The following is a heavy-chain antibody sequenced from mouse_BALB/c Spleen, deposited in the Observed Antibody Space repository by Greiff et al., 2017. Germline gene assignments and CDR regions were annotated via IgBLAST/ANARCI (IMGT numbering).Heavy chain of an antibody. Sequence: EVKLMESGPSLVKPSQTLSLTCSVTGDSITSGYWNWIRKFPGNKLEYMGYISYSGSTYYNPSLKSRISITRDTSKNQYYLQLNSVTTEDTATYYCASSIYYDYDGHAMDYWGQGTSVTVSS. V-gene: IGHV3-8*02. CDR3: ASSIYYDYDGHAMDY. D-gene: IGHD2-4*01. J-gene: IGHJ4*01. CDR1: GDSITSGY. CDR2: ISYSGST.